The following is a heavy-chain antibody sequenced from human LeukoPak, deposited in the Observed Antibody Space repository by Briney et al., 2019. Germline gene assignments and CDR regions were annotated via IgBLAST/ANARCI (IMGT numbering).Heavy chain of an antibody. CDR2: IKQDGSEK. D-gene: IGHD3-10*01. Sequence: GGSLRLSCAASGFTFSSYSMNWVRQAPGKGLEWVANIKQDGSEKYYVDSVKGRFTISRDNAKNSLYLQMNSLRAEDTAVYYCARLHKSFVLFDYWGQGTLVTVSS. CDR3: ARLHKSFVLFDY. J-gene: IGHJ4*02. V-gene: IGHV3-7*01. CDR1: GFTFSSYS.